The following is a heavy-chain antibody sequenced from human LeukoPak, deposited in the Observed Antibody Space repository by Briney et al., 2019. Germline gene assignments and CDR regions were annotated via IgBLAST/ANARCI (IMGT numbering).Heavy chain of an antibody. CDR1: GFTFSSYA. Sequence: PGGSLRLSCAASGFTFSSYAMSWVRQAAGKGLEWVSAISGSGGSTHYADSVKGRFTISRDNSKNTLYLQMNSLRAEDTAVYYCAKWGIAARHFDYWGQGTLVTVSS. CDR3: AKWGIAARHFDY. D-gene: IGHD6-6*01. CDR2: ISGSGGST. J-gene: IGHJ4*02. V-gene: IGHV3-23*01.